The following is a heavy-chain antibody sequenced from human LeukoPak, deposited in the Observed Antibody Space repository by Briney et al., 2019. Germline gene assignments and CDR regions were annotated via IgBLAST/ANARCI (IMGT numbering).Heavy chain of an antibody. CDR2: ISYDGSNK. J-gene: IGHJ5*02. CDR3: ARDGGDGITIFGVTNWFDP. D-gene: IGHD3-3*01. CDR1: GFTFSSYA. V-gene: IGHV3-30*01. Sequence: GGSLRLSCAAFGFTFSSYAMHWVRQAPGKGLEWVAVISYDGSNKYYADSVKGRFTISRDNSKNTLYLQMNSLRAEDTAVYYCARDGGDGITIFGVTNWFDPWGQGTLVTVSS.